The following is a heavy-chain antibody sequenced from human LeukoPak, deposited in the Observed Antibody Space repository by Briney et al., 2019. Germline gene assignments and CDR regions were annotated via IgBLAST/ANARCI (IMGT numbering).Heavy chain of an antibody. J-gene: IGHJ3*02. D-gene: IGHD2-2*01. CDR1: GYTFTSYD. CDR3: ANRPIIYCSSTSCYGGAFDI. V-gene: IGHV1-8*01. Sequence: ASVKVSCKASGYTFTSYDINWVRQATGQGLGWMGWMNPNSGNTGYAQKFQGRVTMTRNTSISTAYMELSSLRSEDTAVYYCANRPIIYCSSTSCYGGAFDIWGQGTMVTVSS. CDR2: MNPNSGNT.